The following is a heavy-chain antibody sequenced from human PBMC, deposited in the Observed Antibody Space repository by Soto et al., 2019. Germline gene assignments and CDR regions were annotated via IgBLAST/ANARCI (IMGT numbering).Heavy chain of an antibody. CDR2: ISGSGGST. V-gene: IGHV3-23*01. D-gene: IGHD1-20*01. Sequence: SCAASGFTFSSYAMSWVRQAPGKGLEWVSAISGSGGSTYYADSVKGRFTISRDNSKNTLYLQMNSLRAEDTAVYYCAKVPTYRITGTTFDYWGQGTLVTVSS. CDR1: GFTFSSYA. CDR3: AKVPTYRITGTTFDY. J-gene: IGHJ4*02.